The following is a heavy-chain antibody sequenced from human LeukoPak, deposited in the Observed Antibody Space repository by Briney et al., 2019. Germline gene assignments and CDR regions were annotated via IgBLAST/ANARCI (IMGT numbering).Heavy chain of an antibody. CDR1: GFTFTTYA. V-gene: IGHV3-74*01. CDR3: SSGSYHNDY. Sequence: GGSLRLSCAVSGFTFTTYAMTWVRQAPGKGPVWVAHIKSDGSGTTYADSVKGRFTISRDNAKNALYLQMNSLRAEDTAVYYCSSGSYHNDYWGQGTLVTVSS. CDR2: IKSDGSGT. D-gene: IGHD3-10*01. J-gene: IGHJ4*02.